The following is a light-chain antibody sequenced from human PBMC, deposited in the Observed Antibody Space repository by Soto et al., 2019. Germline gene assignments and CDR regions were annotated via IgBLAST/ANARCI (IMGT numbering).Light chain of an antibody. V-gene: IGKV1-5*01. CDR3: QQYKTFST. CDR2: DVS. J-gene: IGKJ1*01. Sequence: DIQMTQSPSTLSASVGDRVTITCRASQTISSWLAWYQQKPGKAPKLLIYDVSSLESGVSSRFSGSGSGTEFTLTISSLQPDDFATYYCQQYKTFSTFGQGTKVDSK. CDR1: QTISSW.